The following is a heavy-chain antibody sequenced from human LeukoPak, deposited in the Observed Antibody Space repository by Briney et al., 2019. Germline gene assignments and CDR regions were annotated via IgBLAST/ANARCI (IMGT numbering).Heavy chain of an antibody. V-gene: IGHV5-51*01. J-gene: IGHJ4*02. CDR2: IYPGDSDT. Sequence: GESLKISCKGSGYSFTSYWIGWVRQMPGKGLEWMGIIYPGDSDTRYSPSFQGQVTISADKSISTAYLQWSSLKASDTAMYYCTRELVVEKGGLYYFDYWGQGTLVTVSS. D-gene: IGHD3-22*01. CDR3: TRELVVEKGGLYYFDY. CDR1: GYSFTSYW.